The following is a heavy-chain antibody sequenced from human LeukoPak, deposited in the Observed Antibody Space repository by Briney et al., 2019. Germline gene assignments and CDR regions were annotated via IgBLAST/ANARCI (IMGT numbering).Heavy chain of an antibody. D-gene: IGHD4-17*01. V-gene: IGHV3-23*01. CDR2: ISGSGGST. CDR1: GFTFSSYA. CDR3: ARHCGDYVISGFDY. J-gene: IGHJ4*02. Sequence: PGGSLRLSCAASGFTFSSYAMSWVRQAPGKGLEWVSAISGSGGSTYYADSVKGRFTISRDNSKNTLYLQMNSLRAEDTAVYYCARHCGDYVISGFDYWGQGTLVTVSS.